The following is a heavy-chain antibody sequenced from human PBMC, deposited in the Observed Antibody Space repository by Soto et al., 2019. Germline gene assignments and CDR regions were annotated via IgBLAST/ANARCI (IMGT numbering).Heavy chain of an antibody. J-gene: IGHJ3*02. D-gene: IGHD2-2*01. V-gene: IGHV3-11*06. CDR3: AVVPAANDHDAFDI. CDR1: GFTLSDYY. CDR2: ISSSDNYL. Sequence: GGSLRLSCAASGFTLSDYYMTWIRQAPGKGLEWVSYISSSDNYLNYADSVKGRFTISRDNAKNSLYLQMNSLRAEDTAVYYCAVVPAANDHDAFDIWGQGTMVTVSS.